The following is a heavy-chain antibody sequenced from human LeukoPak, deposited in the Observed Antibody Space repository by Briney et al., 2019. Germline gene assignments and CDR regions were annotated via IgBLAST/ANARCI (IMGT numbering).Heavy chain of an antibody. J-gene: IGHJ5*02. D-gene: IGHD3-10*01. Sequence: SETLSLTCTVSGGSITSSNYYWGWIRQPPGKGLEWIGTIYYSGSTYYNPSLKGRVTISVDASKNQFSLRLTSVTAADTAVYYCASYYYDSGTFYTKYFDLWGQGTLVTVSS. CDR3: ASYYYDSGTFYTKYFDL. CDR1: GGSITSSNYY. CDR2: IYYSGST. V-gene: IGHV4-39*01.